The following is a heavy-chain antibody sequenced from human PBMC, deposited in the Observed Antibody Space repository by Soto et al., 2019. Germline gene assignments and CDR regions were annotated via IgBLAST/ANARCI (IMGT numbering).Heavy chain of an antibody. Sequence: GGSLRLSCAASGFTFSSYGMHWVRQAPGKGLEWVAVISYDGSNKYYADSVKGRFTISRDNSKNTLYLQMNSLRAEDTAVYYCAKDLRLAAAVNEFDDWGQGILVTVSS. CDR1: GFTFSSYG. J-gene: IGHJ4*02. V-gene: IGHV3-30*18. CDR3: AKDLRLAAAVNEFDD. CDR2: ISYDGSNK. D-gene: IGHD6-13*01.